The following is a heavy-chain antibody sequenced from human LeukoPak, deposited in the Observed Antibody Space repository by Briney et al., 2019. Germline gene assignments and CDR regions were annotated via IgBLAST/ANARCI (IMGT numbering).Heavy chain of an antibody. Sequence: GGSLRLSCAASGFTFSSYIMNWVRQAPGKGLEWVSSISSSSSYIYYADSVKGRFTISRDNAKNSLYLQMNSLRAEDTAVYYCARIAVIVVVPAAPTDAFDIWGQGTMVTVSS. CDR3: ARIAVIVVVPAAPTDAFDI. CDR2: ISSSSSYI. V-gene: IGHV3-21*01. D-gene: IGHD2-2*01. J-gene: IGHJ3*02. CDR1: GFTFSSYI.